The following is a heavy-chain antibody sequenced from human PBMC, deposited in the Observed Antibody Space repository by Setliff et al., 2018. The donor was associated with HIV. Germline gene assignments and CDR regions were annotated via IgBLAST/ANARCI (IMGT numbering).Heavy chain of an antibody. CDR3: ATDNREGVGTPYYFDY. J-gene: IGHJ4*02. CDR2: IIPIFSTT. V-gene: IGHV1-69*06. CDR1: GGTFSKDA. D-gene: IGHD1-26*01. Sequence: SVKVSCKASGGTFSKDAINWVREAPGQGLEWMGGIIPIFSTTTYAQNFRGRLTMTQDTSTDTAYMELTSLRSDDTAMYYCATDNREGVGTPYYFDYWGQGTQVTVSS.